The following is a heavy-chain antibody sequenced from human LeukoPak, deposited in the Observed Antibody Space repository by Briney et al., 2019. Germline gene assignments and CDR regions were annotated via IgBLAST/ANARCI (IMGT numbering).Heavy chain of an antibody. CDR1: GFTFSSYS. CDR3: ASSRQFPKWPGPFDY. J-gene: IGHJ4*02. V-gene: IGHV3-33*08. CDR2: IWYDGSNK. Sequence: GGSLRLSCAASGFTFSSYSMKWVRQAPGKGLEWVAVIWYDGSNKYYADSVKGRFTISRDNSKNTLYLQMNSLRAEDTAVYYCASSRQFPKWPGPFDYWGQGTLVTVSS. D-gene: IGHD5-12*01.